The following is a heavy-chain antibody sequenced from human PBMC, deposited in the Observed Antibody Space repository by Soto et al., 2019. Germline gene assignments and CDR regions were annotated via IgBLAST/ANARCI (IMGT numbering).Heavy chain of an antibody. Sequence: QVQLVQSGAEVKKPGSSVKISCKASGGTFRTNAFSWVRQAPGQGLEWMGGIIPIFPTPDYAQKFQGRVTITADESTTATYMELSSLRSEDTATYYCARDKDRQQLGGNYYYIMDVWGQGTTVTVSS. CDR1: GGTFRTNA. D-gene: IGHD3-3*02. V-gene: IGHV1-69*12. CDR3: ARDKDRQQLGGNYYYIMDV. J-gene: IGHJ6*02. CDR2: IIPIFPTP.